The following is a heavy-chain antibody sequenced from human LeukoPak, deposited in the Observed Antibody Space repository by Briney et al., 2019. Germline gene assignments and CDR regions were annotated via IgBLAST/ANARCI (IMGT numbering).Heavy chain of an antibody. D-gene: IGHD2-2*02. J-gene: IGHJ3*02. CDR1: GYTFTGYY. Sequence: ASVNVSCKASGYTFTGYYMHWVRQAPGQGLEWMGWINPNSGGTNYAQKFQGRVTMTRDTSISTAYMELSRLRSDDTAVYYCARDCSSTSCYRDNAFDIWGQGTMVTVSS. CDR2: INPNSGGT. V-gene: IGHV1-2*02. CDR3: ARDCSSTSCYRDNAFDI.